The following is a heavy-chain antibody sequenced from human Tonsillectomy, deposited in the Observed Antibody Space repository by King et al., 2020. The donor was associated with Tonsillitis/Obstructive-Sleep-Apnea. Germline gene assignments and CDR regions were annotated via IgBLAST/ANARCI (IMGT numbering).Heavy chain of an antibody. D-gene: IGHD6-19*01. CDR1: GFTFSSYW. J-gene: IGHJ6*02. CDR2: INSDGSRT. V-gene: IGHV3-74*01. CDR3: LIAVDEAV. Sequence: VQLVESGGGLVQPGGSLRLSCAASGFTFSSYWMHWVRQAPGKGLVWVSRINSDGSRTSSADSVKGRFTISRDNAKNTLYLQRNSLRAEDTAVYYCLIAVDEAVWGQGTTVTVSS.